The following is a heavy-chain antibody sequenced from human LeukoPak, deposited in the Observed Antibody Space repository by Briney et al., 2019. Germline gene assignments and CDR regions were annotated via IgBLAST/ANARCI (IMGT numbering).Heavy chain of an antibody. D-gene: IGHD6-19*01. CDR2: ISYDGNNK. J-gene: IGHJ4*02. Sequence: GGSLRLSCAASGFTFTSFAIHWVRQAPGKGLEWVAAISYDGNNKYYTDSAKGRFTISRDNSKNTLYLQMDSLRAEDTAVYYCVKGASTGWYSFDYWGQGTLVTVSS. CDR3: VKGASTGWYSFDY. CDR1: GFTFTSFA. V-gene: IGHV3-30*04.